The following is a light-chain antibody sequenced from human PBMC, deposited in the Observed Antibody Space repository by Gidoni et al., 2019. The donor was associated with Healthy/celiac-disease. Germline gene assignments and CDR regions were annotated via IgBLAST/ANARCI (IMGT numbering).Light chain of an antibody. J-gene: IGKJ3*01. CDR3: QKSYSTPLFT. CDR1: QSISSH. V-gene: IGKV1-39*01. Sequence: DMQITQSPSSLSASVGARVTITCRASQSISSHLNWYQQKPGKAPKLLIYAASSLQSGVPSRFSGSGSGTDVTITISSMQPEDVATYYCQKSYSTPLFTFGPGTKVDIK. CDR2: AAS.